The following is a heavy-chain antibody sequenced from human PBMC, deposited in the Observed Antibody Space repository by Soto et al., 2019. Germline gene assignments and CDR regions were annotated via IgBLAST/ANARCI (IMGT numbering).Heavy chain of an antibody. CDR3: AKAAVNNDGLWFRDH. J-gene: IGHJ4*02. CDR2: IYGSGRGI. V-gene: IGHV3-23*05. Sequence: GGSLRLSCTASGLPHSNFAMMWVRQAPGKGLECVSGIYGSGRGIEYADSVKGRFTISRDNSRNTVYLQMTDLRADDTALYYCAKAAVNNDGLWFRDHGGQGTQVTVP. D-gene: IGHD2-21*01. CDR1: GLPHSNFA.